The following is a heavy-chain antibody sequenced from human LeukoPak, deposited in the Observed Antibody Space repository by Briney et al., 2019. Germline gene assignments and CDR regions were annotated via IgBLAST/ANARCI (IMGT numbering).Heavy chain of an antibody. CDR1: GGTFSSYA. CDR3: AREVEGDY. J-gene: IGHJ4*02. V-gene: IGHV1-18*01. D-gene: IGHD2-15*01. Sequence: GASVKVSCKASGGTFSSYAISWVRQAPGQGLEWMGWISACNGNTNYAQKLQGRVTMTTDTSTSTAYMELRRLRSDDTAVYYCAREVEGDYWGQGTLVTVSS. CDR2: ISACNGNT.